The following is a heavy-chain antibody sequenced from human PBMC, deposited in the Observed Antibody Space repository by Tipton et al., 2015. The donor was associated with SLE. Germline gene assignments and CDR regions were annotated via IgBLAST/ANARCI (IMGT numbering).Heavy chain of an antibody. CDR1: GFTFSSYG. V-gene: IGHV3-NL1*01. CDR3: ATEVRPNDY. CDR2: ITRDGGKT. J-gene: IGHJ4*02. D-gene: IGHD2-2*01. Sequence: GSLRLSCAASGFTFSSYGMHWVRQAPGKGLEWVSSITRDGGKTLYAESVKGRFTISRDISKNTLYLQMNSLRADDTAVYYCATEVRPNDYWGQGTLVTVSA.